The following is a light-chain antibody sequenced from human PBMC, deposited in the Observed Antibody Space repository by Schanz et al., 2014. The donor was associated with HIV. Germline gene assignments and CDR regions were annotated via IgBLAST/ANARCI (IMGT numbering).Light chain of an antibody. V-gene: IGKV1-5*03. CDR3: QQYNSFSST. Sequence: DIQMTQSPSTLSASVGDRVTIACRASQNIGNSLAWFQLKPGRAPKLLIYSASSLHTGVPSTFIGSGSGTEFALTISSLQPDDFATYYCQQYNSFSSTFGQGTKLEIK. CDR2: SAS. CDR1: QNIGNS. J-gene: IGKJ2*01.